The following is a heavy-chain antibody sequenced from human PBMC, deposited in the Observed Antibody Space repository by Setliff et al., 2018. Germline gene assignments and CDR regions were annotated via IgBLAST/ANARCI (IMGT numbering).Heavy chain of an antibody. V-gene: IGHV5-51*01. D-gene: IGHD3-10*01. CDR1: GYSFSNFW. Sequence: SLKISCKGSGYSFSNFWIGWVRQMPGKGLEWMGIIYPGDSHTRYSPSFQGQVTMSADKSINTAYLQWSNLKASDTAIYYCVKTHWDTWIRGAFDIWGQGTMVTVSS. J-gene: IGHJ3*02. CDR2: IYPGDSHT. CDR3: VKTHWDTWIRGAFDI.